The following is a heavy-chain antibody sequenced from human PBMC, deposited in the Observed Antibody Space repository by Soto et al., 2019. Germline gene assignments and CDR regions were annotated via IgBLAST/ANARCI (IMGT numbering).Heavy chain of an antibody. D-gene: IGHD6-19*01. Sequence: QVQLVQSGGEVKKPGASVKVSCKTSGYTFTSHGISWVRQAPGQGLEWMGWISAWNGKTNFAQKLQGRVTMTTETSTSTAYMELRSLTSDDTAVYYCARDQTAVPATKLGYWGQGTRVTVSS. V-gene: IGHV1-18*01. CDR1: GYTFTSHG. J-gene: IGHJ4*02. CDR3: ARDQTAVPATKLGY. CDR2: ISAWNGKT.